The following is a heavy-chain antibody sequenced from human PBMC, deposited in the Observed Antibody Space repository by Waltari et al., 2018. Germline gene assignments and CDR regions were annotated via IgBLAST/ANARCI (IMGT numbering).Heavy chain of an antibody. CDR2: FDPEDGET. D-gene: IGHD4-17*01. CDR1: GSTLTELS. Sequence: QVQLVQSGAEVQKPGASVKVSCKVSGSTLTELSIHLVRRAPGKGLEWMGGFDPEDGETIYAQKFQGRVTMTEDTSTDTAYMELSSLRSEDTAVYYCATMTTVTWGFFDYWGQGTLVTVSS. V-gene: IGHV1-24*01. CDR3: ATMTTVTWGFFDY. J-gene: IGHJ4*02.